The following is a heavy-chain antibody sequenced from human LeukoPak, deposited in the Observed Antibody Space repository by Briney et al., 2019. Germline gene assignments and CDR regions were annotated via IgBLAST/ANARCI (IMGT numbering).Heavy chain of an antibody. CDR1: GFTFSSYG. CDR2: ISGSGGST. CDR3: SVDVVTAQEFDY. V-gene: IGHV3-23*01. Sequence: PGGSLRLSCAASGFTFSSYGMSWVRQAPGKGLEWVSAISGSGGSTYYADSVKGRFTISRDNSKNTLYLQMNSLRAEDTAVYYCSVDVVTAQEFDYWGQGTLVTVSS. D-gene: IGHD2-21*02. J-gene: IGHJ4*02.